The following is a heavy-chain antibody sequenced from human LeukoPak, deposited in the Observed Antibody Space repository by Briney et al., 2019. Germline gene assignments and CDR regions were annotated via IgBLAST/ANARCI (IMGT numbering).Heavy chain of an antibody. CDR1: GDSVSSNSAT. CDR2: TYYRSKWYN. CDR3: ARVVTSAAQGFDI. Sequence: SQTLSLTCAISGDSVSSNSATWNWITQSPSRGLEWLGRTYYRSKWYNDYAVSVESRITINPDTSKNQFSLQLNSVTPEDTAVYYCARVVTSAAQGFDIWGQGTMVTVSS. D-gene: IGHD5-18*01. J-gene: IGHJ3*02. V-gene: IGHV6-1*01.